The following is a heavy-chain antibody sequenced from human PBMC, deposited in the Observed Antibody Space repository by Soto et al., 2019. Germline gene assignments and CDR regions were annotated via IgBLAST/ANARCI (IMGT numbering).Heavy chain of an antibody. CDR1: GFTFSSYA. Sequence: QVQLVESGGGVVQPGRSLRLSCAASGFTFSSYAMHWVRQAPGKGLEWVAVISYDGSNKYYADSVKGRFTISRDNSKNTLYLQMNSLRAEDTAVYYCARDTQWLALDYWGQGILATVSS. CDR2: ISYDGSNK. D-gene: IGHD6-19*01. V-gene: IGHV3-30-3*01. CDR3: ARDTQWLALDY. J-gene: IGHJ4*02.